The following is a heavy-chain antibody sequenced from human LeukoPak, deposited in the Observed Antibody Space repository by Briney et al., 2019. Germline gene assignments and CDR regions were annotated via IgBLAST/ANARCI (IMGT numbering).Heavy chain of an antibody. CDR2: IRSGGRPI. J-gene: IGHJ4*02. CDR3: VRDPDALDY. Sequence: GGSLRLSCAASGFTFSSYSMNWVRQAPGKGLEWVSYIRSGGRPIYYADSVKGRFTISRDNAKNALYLQMNSLRDEDTAVYYCVRDPDALDYWGQGTPVTVSS. CDR1: GFTFSSYS. V-gene: IGHV3-48*02.